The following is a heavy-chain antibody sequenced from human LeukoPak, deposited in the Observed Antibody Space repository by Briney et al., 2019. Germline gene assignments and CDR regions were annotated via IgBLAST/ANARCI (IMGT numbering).Heavy chain of an antibody. V-gene: IGHV4-34*01. D-gene: IGHD3-3*01. Sequence: SETLSLTCAVYGGSFSGYYWSWIRQPPGKGLEWIGEINHSGSTNYNPSLKSQVTISVDTSKNQFSLKLSSVTAADTAVYYCARVLVAYYDFWSGYYKGDAFDIWGQGTMVTVSS. CDR2: INHSGST. J-gene: IGHJ3*02. CDR3: ARVLVAYYDFWSGYYKGDAFDI. CDR1: GGSFSGYY.